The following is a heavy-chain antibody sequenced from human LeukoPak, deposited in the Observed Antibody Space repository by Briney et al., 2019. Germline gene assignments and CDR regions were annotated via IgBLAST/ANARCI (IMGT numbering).Heavy chain of an antibody. J-gene: IGHJ6*03. V-gene: IGHV4-34*01. CDR1: GGSFSGYY. CDR2: INHSGNT. D-gene: IGHD4-11*01. Sequence: SETLSLTCAVYGGSFSGYYWSWLRQPPGKGLEWIGEINHSGNTNYNPSLKSRVTISVDTSKKHFSLKLSSVTAADTAVYYCARGQTTVTPHYYYYYMDVWGKGTTVTVSS. CDR3: ARGQTTVTPHYYYYYMDV.